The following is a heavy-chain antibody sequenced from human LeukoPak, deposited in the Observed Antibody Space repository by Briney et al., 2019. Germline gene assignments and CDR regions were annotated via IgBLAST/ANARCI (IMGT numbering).Heavy chain of an antibody. Sequence: KPSETLSLTCTVSGGSISSYYWSWIRQPPGKGLEWIGYIYYSGSTNYSPSLKSRVTISVDTSKNQFSLKLSSVTAADTAVYYCARDLWFGEFRFDYWGQGTLVTVSS. CDR1: GGSISSYY. D-gene: IGHD3-10*01. CDR2: IYYSGST. J-gene: IGHJ4*02. V-gene: IGHV4-59*01. CDR3: ARDLWFGEFRFDY.